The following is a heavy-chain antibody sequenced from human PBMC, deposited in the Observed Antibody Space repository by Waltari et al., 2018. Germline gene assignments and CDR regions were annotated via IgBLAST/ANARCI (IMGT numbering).Heavy chain of an antibody. CDR3: ARALPPTYYDFWSGPRPCYYFDY. CDR1: GGSFSGYY. Sequence: QVQLQQWGAGLLKPSETLSLTCAVYGGSFSGYYWSWIRQPPGKGLEWIGEINHSGSTNYTPSLKRRVTISVDTSKNQFSLKLSSVTAADTAVYYCARALPPTYYDFWSGPRPCYYFDYWGQGTLVTVSS. V-gene: IGHV4-34*01. J-gene: IGHJ4*02. D-gene: IGHD3-3*01. CDR2: INHSGST.